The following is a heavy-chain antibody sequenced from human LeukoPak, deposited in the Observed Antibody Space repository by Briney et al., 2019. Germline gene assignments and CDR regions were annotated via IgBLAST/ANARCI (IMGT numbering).Heavy chain of an antibody. CDR2: ISPSGGST. CDR3: ARGDGFGELLSSYNWFDP. J-gene: IGHJ5*02. CDR1: GYTFTSNY. V-gene: IGHV1-46*01. Sequence: VASVKVSCKAFGYTFTSNYMHWVRQAPGQGPEWMGVISPSGGSTTYAQKFQGRVTLTRDMSTSTAYMELSSLRSEDTAVYYCARGDGFGELLSSYNWFDPWGQGTLVTVSS. D-gene: IGHD3-10*01.